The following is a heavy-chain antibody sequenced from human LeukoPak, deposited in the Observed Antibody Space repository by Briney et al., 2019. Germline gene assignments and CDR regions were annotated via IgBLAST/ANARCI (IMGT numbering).Heavy chain of an antibody. Sequence: SETLSLTCTVSGGSISSYYWSWIRQPPGKGLEWIGYIYYSGSTNYNPSLKSRVTISVDTSKNQFSLKLSSVTAADTAVYYCARVSPSGTYDFWSGYPDYWGQGTLVTVSS. CDR3: ARVSPSGTYDFWSGYPDY. V-gene: IGHV4-59*01. CDR1: GGSISSYY. D-gene: IGHD3-3*01. J-gene: IGHJ4*02. CDR2: IYYSGST.